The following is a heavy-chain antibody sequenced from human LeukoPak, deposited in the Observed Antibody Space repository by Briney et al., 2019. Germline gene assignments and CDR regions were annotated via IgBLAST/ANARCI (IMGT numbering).Heavy chain of an antibody. Sequence: ASVKVSCKASGYTFTSYGISWVRQAPGQGLEWMGWISAYNGNTNYAQKLQGRVTMTTDTSTSTAYMELRSLRSDDTAVYYCASVNCGGDCYSENWFDPWGQGTLVTVSS. CDR3: ASVNCGGDCYSENWFDP. CDR2: ISAYNGNT. D-gene: IGHD2-21*02. CDR1: GYTFTSYG. V-gene: IGHV1-18*01. J-gene: IGHJ5*02.